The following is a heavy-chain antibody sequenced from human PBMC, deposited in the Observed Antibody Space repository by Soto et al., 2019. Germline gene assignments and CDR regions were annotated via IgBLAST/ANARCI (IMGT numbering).Heavy chain of an antibody. CDR2: IRSKAYGGTT. D-gene: IGHD3-10*01. J-gene: IGHJ3*02. V-gene: IGHV3-49*04. Sequence: HPGGSLRLSCTGSGFTFGDFAMSWVRQAPGKGLEWVGFIRSKAYGGTTEYAASVKGRFTISRDDSKSIAYLQMSSLKTEDTALYYCTRDRYYSGSGSYYLDAFDIWGHGTMVTVSS. CDR3: TRDRYYSGSGSYYLDAFDI. CDR1: GFTFGDFA.